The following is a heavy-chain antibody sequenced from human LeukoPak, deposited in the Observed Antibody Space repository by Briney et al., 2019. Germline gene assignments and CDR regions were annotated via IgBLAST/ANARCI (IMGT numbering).Heavy chain of an antibody. J-gene: IGHJ4*02. Sequence: GGSLRLSCEASGFTFSHYGIHWVRQAPGKGLEWVAVIWSDATNQYYGDSVKGRFAISRDNLRNTVSLQTNSLRAEDTAVYYCVKDAQRGFDYSNSLQHWGQGSLVTVSS. V-gene: IGHV3-33*06. D-gene: IGHD4-11*01. CDR2: IWSDATNQ. CDR3: VKDAQRGFDYSNSLQH. CDR1: GFTFSHYG.